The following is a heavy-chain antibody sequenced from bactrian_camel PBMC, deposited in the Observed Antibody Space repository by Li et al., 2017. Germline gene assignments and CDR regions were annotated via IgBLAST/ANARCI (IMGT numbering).Heavy chain of an antibody. CDR1: GFTFSSYA. CDR2: IDSDGST. Sequence: VQLVESGGGLVQPGGSLRLSCAASGFTFSSYAMSWVRQAPGKGREWVASIDSDGSTTYADSVKGRFTLSRDMAENTLYLQMNNLQSEDTAMYTCVVRRVKECGAAGWWMGGLEGQGTQVTVS. J-gene: IGHJ4*01. V-gene: IGHV3S10*01. D-gene: IGHD3*01.